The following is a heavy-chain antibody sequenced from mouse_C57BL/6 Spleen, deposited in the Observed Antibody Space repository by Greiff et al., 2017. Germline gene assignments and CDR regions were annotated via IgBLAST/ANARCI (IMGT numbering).Heavy chain of an antibody. D-gene: IGHD2-4*01. CDR1: GFTFSDYG. J-gene: IGHJ1*03. CDR2: ISSGSSTI. V-gene: IGHV5-17*01. Sequence: EVQLVESGGGLVKPGGSLKLSCAASGFTFSDYGMHWVRQAPEKGLEWVAYISSGSSTIYYADTVKGRFTISRDNAKNTLCLQMTSLRSEDTAMYYCARLTIYYEYGFDVWGTGTTVTVSS. CDR3: ARLTIYYEYGFDV.